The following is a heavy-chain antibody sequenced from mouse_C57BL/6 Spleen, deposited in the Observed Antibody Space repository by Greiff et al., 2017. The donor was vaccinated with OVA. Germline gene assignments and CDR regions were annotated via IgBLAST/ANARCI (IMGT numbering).Heavy chain of an antibody. J-gene: IGHJ2*01. D-gene: IGHD2-2*01. CDR3: ARGGYDGGEFDY. CDR1: GYTFTDYN. Sequence: VQLQQSGPELVKPGASVKMSCKASGYTFTDYNMHWVKQSHGKSLEWIGYINPNNGGTSYNQKFKGKATLTVNQSSSPAYMELRSLTSDDTAVDYCARGGYDGGEFDYWGQGTTLTVSS. V-gene: IGHV1-22*01. CDR2: INPNNGGT.